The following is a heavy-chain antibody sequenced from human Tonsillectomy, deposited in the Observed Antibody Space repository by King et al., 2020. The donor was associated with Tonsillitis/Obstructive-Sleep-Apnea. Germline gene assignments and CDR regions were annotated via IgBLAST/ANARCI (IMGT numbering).Heavy chain of an antibody. CDR1: GFTFDDYT. V-gene: IGHV3-43*01. CDR3: AKGITIFGVASYYYMDV. D-gene: IGHD3-3*01. Sequence: VQLVESGGVVVQPGGSLGLSCAASGFTFDDYTMHWVRQAPGKGLEWVSLISWDGGSTYYADSVKGRFTISRDNSKNSLYLQMNSLRTEDTALYYCAKGITIFGVASYYYMDVWGKGTTVTVSS. CDR2: ISWDGGST. J-gene: IGHJ6*03.